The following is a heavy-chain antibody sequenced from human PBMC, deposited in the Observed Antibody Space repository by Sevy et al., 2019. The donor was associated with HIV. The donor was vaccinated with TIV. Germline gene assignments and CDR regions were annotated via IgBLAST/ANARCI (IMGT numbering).Heavy chain of an antibody. CDR1: GYTLTELS. CDR2: FDPEDGET. V-gene: IGHV1-24*01. D-gene: IGHD3-22*01. CDR3: GTPRGGEGDYYDSSGYYFFDY. J-gene: IGHJ4*02. Sequence: ASVKVSCKVSGYTLTELSMHWVRQAPGKGLEWMGGFDPEDGETIYAQKFQGRVTMTEDTSADTAYMELSSLRSEDTAVYYCGTPRGGEGDYYDSSGYYFFDYWGQGTLVTVSS.